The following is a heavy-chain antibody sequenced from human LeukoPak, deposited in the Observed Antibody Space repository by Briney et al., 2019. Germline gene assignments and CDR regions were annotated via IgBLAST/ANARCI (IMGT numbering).Heavy chain of an antibody. V-gene: IGHV4-38-2*02. D-gene: IGHD2/OR15-2a*01. CDR3: ARGLSNSI. CDR1: GYSISSGYY. Sequence: SETLSLTCTVSGYSISSGYYWSWIRQPPGKGLEWIGEINHSGSTNYNPSLKSRVTISVDTSKNQFSLKLSSVTAADTAVYYCARGLSNSIWGQGTLVTVSS. CDR2: INHSGST. J-gene: IGHJ4*02.